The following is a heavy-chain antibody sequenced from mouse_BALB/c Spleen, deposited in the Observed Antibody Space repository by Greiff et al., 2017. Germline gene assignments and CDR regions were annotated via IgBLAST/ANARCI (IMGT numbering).Heavy chain of an antibody. V-gene: IGHV1-14*01. Sequence: VQLQQSGPELVKPGASVKMSCKASGYTFTSYVMHWVKQKPGQGLEWIGYINPYNDGTKYNEKFKGKATLTSDKSSSTAYMELSSLTSEDSAVYYCAKIVSLYAMDYWGQGTSVTVSS. D-gene: IGHD2-12*01. CDR2: INPYNDGT. J-gene: IGHJ4*01. CDR1: GYTFTSYV. CDR3: AKIVSLYAMDY.